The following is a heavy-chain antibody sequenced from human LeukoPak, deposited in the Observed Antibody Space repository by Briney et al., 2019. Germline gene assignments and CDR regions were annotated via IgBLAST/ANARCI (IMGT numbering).Heavy chain of an antibody. D-gene: IGHD1-14*01. CDR3: ARDAYATTSHWLDP. Sequence: GGSPRLSCEASGFTLNKYWMHWVRQAPGKGLVWVSRITGVGSDIAYADSVKGRFTVSRDDAKNILFLQMTSLRVEDTAIYFCARDAYATTSHWLDPWGQGTLVTVSS. V-gene: IGHV3-74*01. J-gene: IGHJ5*02. CDR1: GFTLNKYW. CDR2: ITGVGSDI.